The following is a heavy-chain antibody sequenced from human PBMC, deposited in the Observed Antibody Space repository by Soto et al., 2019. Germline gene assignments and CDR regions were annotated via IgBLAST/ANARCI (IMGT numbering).Heavy chain of an antibody. CDR1: GGSIRSTRYY. D-gene: IGHD3-3*01. Sequence: QVQLQESGPGLVKPSQTLSLTCTVSGGSIRSTRYYWSWIRQHPGKGLEWIAYIYHSGSTYYNPSLKSRVAMSVDTSSNQFSLSLSSVTAADTAVYYCARVTSEYRITISGVVMGTRDVWGQGTMVTVSS. CDR3: ARVTSEYRITISGVVMGTRDV. J-gene: IGHJ6*02. CDR2: IYHSGST. V-gene: IGHV4-31*03.